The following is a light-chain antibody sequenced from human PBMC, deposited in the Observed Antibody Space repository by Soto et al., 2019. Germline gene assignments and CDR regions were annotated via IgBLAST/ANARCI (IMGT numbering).Light chain of an antibody. CDR3: QQYGTSPWT. J-gene: IGKJ1*01. CDR1: QSVTSNY. V-gene: IGKV3-20*01. CDR2: RAS. Sequence: EIVLTQSPGTLSLYPGESATLSCRASQSVTSNYIAWYQQKPGQAPRLLIYRASTRATGIPDRFSGSGSGTDFTLTISRLEPAEFAVYHCQQYGTSPWTFGQGTKVDIK.